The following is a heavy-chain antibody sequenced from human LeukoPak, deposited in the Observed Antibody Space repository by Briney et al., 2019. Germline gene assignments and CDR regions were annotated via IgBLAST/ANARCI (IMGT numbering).Heavy chain of an antibody. V-gene: IGHV4-38-2*02. J-gene: IGHJ4*02. CDR1: GYSISSGYY. CDR3: ARDQYWSSSGPFDY. CDR2: IYYSGST. D-gene: IGHD3-22*01. Sequence: PSETLSLTCTVSGYSISSGYYWGWIRQPPGKGLEWIGSIYYSGSTYYNPSLKSRVTISVDTSKNQFSLKLSSVTAADTAVYYCARDQYWSSSGPFDYWGQGTLVTVSS.